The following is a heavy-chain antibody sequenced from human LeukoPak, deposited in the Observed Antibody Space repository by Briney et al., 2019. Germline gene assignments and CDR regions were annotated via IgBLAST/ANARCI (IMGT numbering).Heavy chain of an antibody. J-gene: IGHJ4*02. D-gene: IGHD6-19*01. CDR2: MYYSGTT. Sequence: PSETLSLTCTVSGGSISSNGYYWGWIRQSPGEGLEWIGSMYYSGTTYYNSSLKSRVTISVDTSKNQFSLKLSSVTAADTAVYYCASSGWYLSSFNWGQGTLVTVSS. CDR3: ASSGWYLSSFN. V-gene: IGHV4-39*01. CDR1: GGSISSNGYY.